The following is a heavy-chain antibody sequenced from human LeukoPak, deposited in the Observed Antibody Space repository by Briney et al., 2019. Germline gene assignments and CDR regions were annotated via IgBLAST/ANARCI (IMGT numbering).Heavy chain of an antibody. V-gene: IGHV3-30*04. CDR1: GFTFSSYA. J-gene: IGHJ4*02. CDR2: ISYDGSNK. CDR3: ARDHHSSGF. Sequence: TGGSLRLSCAASGFTFSSYAMHWVRQAPGKGLEWVAVISYDGSNKYYADSVKGRFTISRDNSKNTLYLQMNSLRAEDTAVYYCARDHHSSGFWGQGTLVTVSS. D-gene: IGHD6-19*01.